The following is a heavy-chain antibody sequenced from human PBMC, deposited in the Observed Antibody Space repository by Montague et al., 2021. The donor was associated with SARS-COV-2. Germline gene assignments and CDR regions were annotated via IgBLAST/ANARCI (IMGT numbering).Heavy chain of an antibody. Sequence: SETLSLTCSVSGGSMSSYHWVWIRQPPGKGLEWIGYVSYRGSTNYNLSLKSRVTISLDTSKNRFSQRVTSVTAADTAVYYCARDVRYYYDQWGQGILVTVSS. CDR1: GGSMSSYH. CDR3: ARDVRYYYDQ. V-gene: IGHV4-59*01. J-gene: IGHJ4*02. D-gene: IGHD3-10*01. CDR2: VSYRGST.